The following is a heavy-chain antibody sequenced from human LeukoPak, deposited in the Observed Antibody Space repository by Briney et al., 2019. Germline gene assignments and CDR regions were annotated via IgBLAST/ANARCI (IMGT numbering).Heavy chain of an antibody. CDR1: GGTFSSYA. D-gene: IGHD2-2*01. Sequence: SVKVSCKASGGTFSSYAISWVRPAPGQGLEWMGRIIPILGIANYAQKFQGRVTITADKSTSTAYMELSSLRSEDTAVYYCAREGIVVVPAAIHPYYYYGMDVWGQGTTVTVSS. CDR2: IIPILGIA. V-gene: IGHV1-69*04. J-gene: IGHJ6*02. CDR3: AREGIVVVPAAIHPYYYYGMDV.